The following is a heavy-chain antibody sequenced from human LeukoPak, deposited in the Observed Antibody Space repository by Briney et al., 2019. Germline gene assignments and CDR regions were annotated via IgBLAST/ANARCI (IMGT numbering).Heavy chain of an antibody. V-gene: IGHV3-73*01. CDR2: IRSKANSYAT. Sequence: GGSLRLSCATSGFTSSGSAIHWVRQASGKGLEWVGRIRSKANSYATTDVASVKGRFTISRDDSKNTAYLEMSSLKTEDTAVYYCTRPSYDSSVSGVVYWGQGTLVTVSS. CDR3: TRPSYDSSVSGVVY. D-gene: IGHD3-22*01. CDR1: GFTSSGSA. J-gene: IGHJ4*02.